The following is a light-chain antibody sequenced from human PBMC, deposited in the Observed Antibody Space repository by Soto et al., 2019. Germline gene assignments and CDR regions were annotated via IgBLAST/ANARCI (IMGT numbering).Light chain of an antibody. Sequence: DIQMTQSPSTLSASVGDRVTITCRASQSISSWLAWYQQKPGKAPKLLIYDASSLESGAPSRFSGSGSGTEFTLTISSLQPDDFATYYCQQYNSYSCTFGQGTKVDNK. CDR2: DAS. J-gene: IGKJ1*01. CDR1: QSISSW. V-gene: IGKV1-5*01. CDR3: QQYNSYSCT.